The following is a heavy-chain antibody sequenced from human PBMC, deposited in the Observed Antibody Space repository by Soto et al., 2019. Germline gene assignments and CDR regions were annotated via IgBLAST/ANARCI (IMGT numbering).Heavy chain of an antibody. V-gene: IGHV4-34*01. CDR2: INHSGST. Sequence: FGTPSPPRAVFGGLLRGYYLSLVRQPPGKGLEWIGEINHSGSTNYNPSLKSRVTLSVDTSKNQFSLKLSSVTAADTAVYYCARGTSDYYYGMDVWGQGTTVTVSS. CDR3: ARGTSDYYYGMDV. J-gene: IGHJ6*02. CDR1: GGLLRGYY.